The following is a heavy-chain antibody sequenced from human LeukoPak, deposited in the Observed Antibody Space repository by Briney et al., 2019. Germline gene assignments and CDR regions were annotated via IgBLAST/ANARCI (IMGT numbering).Heavy chain of an antibody. CDR2: ISAYNGNT. CDR3: ATPDLLGGPENIPGN. CDR1: GYTFTSYG. Sequence: ASVKVSCKASGYTFTSYGISWVRQAPGQGLEWMGWISAYNGNTNYAQKLQGRVTMTEDTSTDTAYMELSSLRSEDTAVYYCATPDLLGGPENIPGNWGQGTLVTVSS. J-gene: IGHJ4*02. D-gene: IGHD3-16*01. V-gene: IGHV1-18*01.